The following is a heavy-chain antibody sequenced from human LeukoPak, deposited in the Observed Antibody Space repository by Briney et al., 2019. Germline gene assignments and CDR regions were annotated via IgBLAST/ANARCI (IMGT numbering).Heavy chain of an antibody. CDR2: ISRNGDTT. V-gene: IGHV3-64D*06. CDR1: GFTFSTFP. CDR3: ASFMTTVTIPDY. Sequence: GGSLRLSCSASGFTFSTFPMHWVCQAPGKGLEYFSAISRNGDTTYYADSVKGRFTISRDNSKNTLYLQMSSRRPEDTAVYYCASFMTTVTIPDYWGQGTLVTVSS. J-gene: IGHJ4*02. D-gene: IGHD4-17*01.